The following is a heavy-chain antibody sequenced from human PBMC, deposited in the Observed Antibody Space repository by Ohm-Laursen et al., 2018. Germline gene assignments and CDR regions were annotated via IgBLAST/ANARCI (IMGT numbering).Heavy chain of an antibody. CDR2: INHSGST. J-gene: IGHJ4*02. CDR3: ARGFVGYSYGFDY. CDR1: GGSFSGYY. V-gene: IGHV4-34*01. Sequence: SDTLSLTCAVYGGSFSGYYWSWIRQPPGKGLEWIGEINHSGSTNYNPSLKSRVTISVDTSKNQFSLKLSSVTAADTAVYYCARGFVGYSYGFDYWGQGTLVTVSS. D-gene: IGHD5-18*01.